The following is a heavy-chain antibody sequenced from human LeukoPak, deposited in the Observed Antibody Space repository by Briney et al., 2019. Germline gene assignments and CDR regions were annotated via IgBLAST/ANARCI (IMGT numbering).Heavy chain of an antibody. Sequence: GGSLRLSCAASGFSFSSYSMSWVRQAPGKGLEWVSYISASSSTIYYADSVKGRFTISRDNAKNSLYLQMNSLRAEDTAVYYCARDVSGSYYWFDPWGQGTLVTVSS. D-gene: IGHD1-26*01. CDR1: GFSFSSYS. CDR2: ISASSSTI. V-gene: IGHV3-48*01. CDR3: ARDVSGSYYWFDP. J-gene: IGHJ5*02.